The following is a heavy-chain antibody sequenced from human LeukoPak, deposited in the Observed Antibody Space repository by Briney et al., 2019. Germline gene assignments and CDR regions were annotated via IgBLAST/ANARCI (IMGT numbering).Heavy chain of an antibody. CDR3: ARLPTVTFFDY. CDR2: IYYSGST. CDR1: GGSISSSSYY. D-gene: IGHD4-17*01. Sequence: SGTLSLTCTVSGGSISSSSYYWGWIRQPPGKGLEWIGSIYYSGSTYYNPSLKSRVTISVDTSKNQFSLKLSSVTAADTAVYYCARLPTVTFFDYWGQGTLVTVSS. J-gene: IGHJ4*02. V-gene: IGHV4-39*01.